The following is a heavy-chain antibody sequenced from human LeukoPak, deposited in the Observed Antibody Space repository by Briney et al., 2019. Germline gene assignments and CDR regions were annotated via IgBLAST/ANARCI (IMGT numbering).Heavy chain of an antibody. V-gene: IGHV3-30*04. J-gene: IGHJ4*02. CDR1: GFTFSGYA. CDR2: ISYDGNNK. Sequence: GGSLRLSRAGSGFTFSGYAMHWVRQAPDKGLEWVAVISYDGNNKYYGDSVKGRFTISRDNSKNTLYLQMNSLRAEDTAVYYCAKANSNDDYWGQGTLVTASS. D-gene: IGHD2/OR15-2a*01. CDR3: AKANSNDDY.